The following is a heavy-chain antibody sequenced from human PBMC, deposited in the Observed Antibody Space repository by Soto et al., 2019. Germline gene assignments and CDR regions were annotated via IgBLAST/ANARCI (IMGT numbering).Heavy chain of an antibody. Sequence: ASVKVSCKASGYTFTSYGISWVRQAPGQGLEWMGWISAYNGNTNYAQKFQGRVTITADESTSTAYMELSSLRSEDTAVYYCARDPSRRRSSGWAPYYYYGMDVWGQGTTVTVSS. D-gene: IGHD6-19*01. CDR1: GYTFTSYG. J-gene: IGHJ6*02. V-gene: IGHV1-18*01. CDR2: ISAYNGNT. CDR3: ARDPSRRRSSGWAPYYYYGMDV.